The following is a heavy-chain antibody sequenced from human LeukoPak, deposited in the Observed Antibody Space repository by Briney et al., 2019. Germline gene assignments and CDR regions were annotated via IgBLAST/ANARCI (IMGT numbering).Heavy chain of an antibody. J-gene: IGHJ4*02. V-gene: IGHV4-34*01. Sequence: ASETLSLTCAVYGGSFSGYYWSWIRQPPGKGLEWIGEINHSGSTNYNPSLKSRVTISVDTSKNQFSLKLSSVTAADTAVYYCARGRGYCSSTSCYDYYFDYWGQGTLVTVSS. CDR3: ARGRGYCSSTSCYDYYFDY. CDR1: GGSFSGYY. D-gene: IGHD2-2*01. CDR2: INHSGST.